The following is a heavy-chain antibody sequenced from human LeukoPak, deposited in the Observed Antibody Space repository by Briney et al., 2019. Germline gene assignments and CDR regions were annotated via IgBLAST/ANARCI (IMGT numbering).Heavy chain of an antibody. J-gene: IGHJ4*02. CDR1: GFTFSSYS. CDR3: ARENFDESSGYHPPLDC. D-gene: IGHD3-22*01. CDR2: ISSSSSSI. V-gene: IGHV3-21*01. Sequence: TGGSLRLSCAASGFTFSSYSMNWVRQAPGKGLEWVSSISSSSSSIYYADSMKGRFTISRDNAKNSLFLQMNSLRAEDTAVYYCARENFDESSGYHPPLDCWGQGTLVTVSS.